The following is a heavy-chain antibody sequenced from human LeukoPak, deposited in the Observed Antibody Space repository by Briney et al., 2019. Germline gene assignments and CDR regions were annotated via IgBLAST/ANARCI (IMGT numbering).Heavy chain of an antibody. CDR3: AKGDYDFWSGYYFVY. V-gene: IGHV3-23*01. Sequence: GGSLRLSCAASGLTFSSYAMSWVRQAPGKGLEWVSAISGSGGSTYYADSVKGRFTISRDNSKNTLYLQMNSLRAEDTAVYYCAKGDYDFWSGYYFVYWGQGTLVTVSS. CDR1: GLTFSSYA. CDR2: ISGSGGST. J-gene: IGHJ4*02. D-gene: IGHD3-3*01.